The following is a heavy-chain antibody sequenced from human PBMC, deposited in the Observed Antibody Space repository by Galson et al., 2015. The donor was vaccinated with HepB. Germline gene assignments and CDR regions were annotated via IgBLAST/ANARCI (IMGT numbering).Heavy chain of an antibody. CDR2: IWFDGSNQ. V-gene: IGHV3-33*06. CDR1: RFTFSSYG. CDR3: AKVSGYDYYYNYGMDV. J-gene: IGHJ6*02. Sequence: SLRLSCAASRFTFSSYGMHWVRQAPGKGLEWVALIWFDGSNQYYSDSVKGRFTVSRDNSKNILYLQMNSLRVEDTAVYYCAKVSGYDYYYNYGMDVWGQGTTVTVS. D-gene: IGHD5-12*01.